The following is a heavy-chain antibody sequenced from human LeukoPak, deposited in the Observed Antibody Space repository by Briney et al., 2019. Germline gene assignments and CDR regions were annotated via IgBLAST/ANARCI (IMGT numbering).Heavy chain of an antibody. CDR2: MNPNSGNT. CDR1: AYTFTSYN. V-gene: IGHV1-8*01. D-gene: IGHD3-10*01. Sequence: ASVKVSCKASAYTFTSYNINWVRQATGQGLEWMGWMNPNSGNTGYAQKFQGRVTMTRNTSISTAYMELSSLTSEDTAVYYCARDGAGSDYDRGWFDPWGNGTLVTVSS. CDR3: ARDGAGSDYDRGWFDP. J-gene: IGHJ5*02.